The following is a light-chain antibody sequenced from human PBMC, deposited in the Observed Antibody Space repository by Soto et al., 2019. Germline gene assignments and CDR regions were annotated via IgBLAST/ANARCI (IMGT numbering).Light chain of an antibody. Sequence: DIQMTQSPSSLSASVRDSVTITCRPSQNIRNYLNWYQQKQGRAPKLXIYAASSLQSGVPSRFSGGGSGTDFTLTITSLQPEDFATYYCQQSYSSPWTFGQGTKVDIK. J-gene: IGKJ1*01. CDR1: QNIRNY. V-gene: IGKV1-39*01. CDR3: QQSYSSPWT. CDR2: AAS.